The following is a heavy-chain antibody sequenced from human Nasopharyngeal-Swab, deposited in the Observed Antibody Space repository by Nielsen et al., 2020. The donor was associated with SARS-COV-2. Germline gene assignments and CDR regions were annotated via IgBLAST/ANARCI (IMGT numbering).Heavy chain of an antibody. V-gene: IGHV3-74*01. CDR3: ARDTTYDFWSGYYRGLDY. CDR2: INSDGSST. CDR1: GFTFSGYW. D-gene: IGHD3-3*01. J-gene: IGHJ4*02. Sequence: GESLKISCAASGFTFSGYWMHWVRQAPGKGLVWVSRINSDGSSTRYADSVKGRFTISRDNSKNTLYLQMNSLRAEDTAVYYCARDTTYDFWSGYYRGLDYWGQGTLVTVSS.